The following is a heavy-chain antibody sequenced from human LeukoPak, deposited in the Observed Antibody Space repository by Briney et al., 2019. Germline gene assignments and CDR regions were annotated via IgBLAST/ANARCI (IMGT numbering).Heavy chain of an antibody. Sequence: PSETLSLTCTVSGGSIGNYHWSWIRQPAGKGLEWVGQIHTSGSTNYNPPLKSRVTMSLDTPENQLSLTIRSVTAADTAVYYCARRDISSGWSFYYWGRGTLVTVSS. CDR1: GGSIGNYH. CDR3: ARRDISSGWSFYY. J-gene: IGHJ4*02. CDR2: IHTSGST. V-gene: IGHV4-4*07. D-gene: IGHD6-19*01.